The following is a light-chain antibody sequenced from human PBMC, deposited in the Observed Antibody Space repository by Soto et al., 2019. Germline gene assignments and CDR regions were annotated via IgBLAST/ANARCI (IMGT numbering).Light chain of an antibody. V-gene: IGLV2-14*03. CDR2: DVS. Sequence: QSVLTQPASVSGSPGQSITISCTGASSDVGDYNYVSWYQHHPGKAPELVIYDVSSRPSGVSGRFSGSKSGNTASLTISGLQAEDEADYYCSSYATSSTLEWVFGGGTKVTVL. J-gene: IGLJ3*02. CDR1: SSDVGDYNY. CDR3: SSYATSSTLEWV.